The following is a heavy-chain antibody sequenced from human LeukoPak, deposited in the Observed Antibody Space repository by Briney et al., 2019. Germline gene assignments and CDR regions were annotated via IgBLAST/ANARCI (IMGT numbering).Heavy chain of an antibody. CDR1: GFTFSSYW. D-gene: IGHD2-15*01. V-gene: IGHV3-74*01. CDR2: INSDGSTT. CDR3: TRRVSATRWFDP. Sequence: GGSLRLSCAASGFTFSSYWMHWVRQAPGKGLVWVSRINSDGSTTNYADSVKGRFTISRDNAENTLYLQMNSLRVEDTAVFYCTRRVSATRWFDPWGQGTLVTVSS. J-gene: IGHJ5*02.